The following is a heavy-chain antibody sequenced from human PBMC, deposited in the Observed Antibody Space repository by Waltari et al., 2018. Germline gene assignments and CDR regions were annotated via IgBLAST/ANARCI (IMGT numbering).Heavy chain of an antibody. CDR2: ISGSSGTT. V-gene: IGHV4-38-2*01. CDR1: GYSISSGYY. Sequence: QVQLQESGPGLVKPSETLSLTCAVSGYSISSGYYWGWIRQPPGKGLEYIGYISGSSGTTTYNLSLKSRGTISKDTSKNQFSLKLNSVTAADTAVYYCARAKTVTNFDYWGQGVLVTVSS. CDR3: ARAKTVTNFDY. D-gene: IGHD4-4*01. J-gene: IGHJ4*02.